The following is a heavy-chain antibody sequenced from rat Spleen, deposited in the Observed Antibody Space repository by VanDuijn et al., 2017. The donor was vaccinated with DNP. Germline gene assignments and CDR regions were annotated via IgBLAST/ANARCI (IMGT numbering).Heavy chain of an antibody. V-gene: IGHV5-7*01. CDR1: GFTFSDYN. J-gene: IGHJ2*01. D-gene: IGHD4-1*01. Sequence: EVRLVESGGGLVQPGRSLKLSCAASGFTFSDYNMAWVRQAPKRGLEWITTIHSDGSSTYYRDSVRGRFTFSRDNAENTLYLQMNSLRSEDTATYYCAIANGDYWGQGVMVTVSS. CDR3: AIANGDY. CDR2: IHSDGSST.